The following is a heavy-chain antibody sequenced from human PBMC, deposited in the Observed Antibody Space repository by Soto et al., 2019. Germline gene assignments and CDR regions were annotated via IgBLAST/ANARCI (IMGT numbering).Heavy chain of an antibody. Sequence: GGSLRLSCVASGFTFSDYYMSWVRQAPGKGLEWVSAISGSGGSTYYADSVKGRFTISRDNSKNTLYLQMNSLRAEDTAVYYCAKDHSGVATTGRIEYWGQGTLVTVSS. V-gene: IGHV3-23*01. CDR2: ISGSGGST. J-gene: IGHJ4*02. CDR3: AKDHSGVATTGRIEY. CDR1: GFTFSDYY. D-gene: IGHD5-12*01.